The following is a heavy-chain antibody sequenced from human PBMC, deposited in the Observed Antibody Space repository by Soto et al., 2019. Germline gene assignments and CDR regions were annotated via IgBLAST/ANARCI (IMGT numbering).Heavy chain of an antibody. V-gene: IGHV6-1*01. Sequence: SQTLSLTCAISGDSVSSNSAAWNWIRQSPSRGLEWLGRTYYRSKWYNDYAVSVKSRITINPDTSKNQFSLQLNSVTPEDTAVYYCAGSYSSGWSPYYYFDYWGQGTLVTVSS. J-gene: IGHJ4*02. D-gene: IGHD6-19*01. CDR1: GDSVSSNSAA. CDR2: TYYRSKWYN. CDR3: AGSYSSGWSPYYYFDY.